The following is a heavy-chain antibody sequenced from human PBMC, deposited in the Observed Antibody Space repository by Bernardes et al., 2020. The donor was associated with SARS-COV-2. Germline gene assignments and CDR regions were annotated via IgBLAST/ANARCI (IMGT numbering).Heavy chain of an antibody. V-gene: IGHV1-2*02. Sequence: ASVKVSCEASGYTFTDYYIHWVRQAPGQGLEWMGWIKPSSGGTNYSQRFQGRVTMTRDTSISTAYMELSMLVFDDTAVYYCGRGGLPHTIPEVDTWGQGTLVTVSS. CDR2: IKPSSGGT. CDR1: GYTFTDYY. CDR3: GRGGLPHTIPEVDT. D-gene: IGHD2-2*02. J-gene: IGHJ5*02.